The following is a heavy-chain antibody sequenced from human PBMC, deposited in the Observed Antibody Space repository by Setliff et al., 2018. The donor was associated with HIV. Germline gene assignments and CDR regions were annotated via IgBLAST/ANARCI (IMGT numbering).Heavy chain of an antibody. CDR2: ISSSGGTI. CDR3: ARDSLSDYYYHYGMDV. Sequence: GGSLRLPCAPSGFTFSRYEMNWVRQAPGKGLEWVSYISSSGGTIYYADSVKGRFTISRDNAKNTLYLQMNSLRAEDTAVYYCARDSLSDYYYHYGMDVWGQGTTVTVSS. V-gene: IGHV3-48*03. CDR1: GFTFSRYE. J-gene: IGHJ6*02.